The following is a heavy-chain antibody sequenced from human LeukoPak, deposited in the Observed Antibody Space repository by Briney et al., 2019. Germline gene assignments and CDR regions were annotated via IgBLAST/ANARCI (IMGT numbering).Heavy chain of an antibody. V-gene: IGHV3-48*04. J-gene: IGHJ4*02. Sequence: GGSLRLSCAASGFTFSSYSMNWVRQAPGKGLEWVSYISSSGSTIYYADSVKGRFTISRDNAKNSLYLQMNSLRAEDTAVYYCARDWAAAGDYWGQGTLVTVSS. D-gene: IGHD6-13*01. CDR2: ISSSGSTI. CDR3: ARDWAAAGDY. CDR1: GFTFSSYS.